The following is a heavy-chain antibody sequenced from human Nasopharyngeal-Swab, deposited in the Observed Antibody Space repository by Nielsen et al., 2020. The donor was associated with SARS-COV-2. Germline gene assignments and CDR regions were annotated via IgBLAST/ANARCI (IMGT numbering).Heavy chain of an antibody. V-gene: IGHV3-30*18. Sequence: LSLTCAASGFTFSSYGMHWVRQAPGKGLEWVAVISYDGINKYDADSVKGRFTISRDNSKDTLYLQMNSLRPEDTAVYYCAKEGPGMFGVVGLDVWGQGTTVTVSS. J-gene: IGHJ6*02. D-gene: IGHD3-3*01. CDR2: ISYDGINK. CDR1: GFTFSSYG. CDR3: AKEGPGMFGVVGLDV.